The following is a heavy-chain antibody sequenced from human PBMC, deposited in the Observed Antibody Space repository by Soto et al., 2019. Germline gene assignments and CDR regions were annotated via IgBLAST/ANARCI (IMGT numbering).Heavy chain of an antibody. J-gene: IGHJ5*02. V-gene: IGHV4-39*01. Sequence: LSLTCTVSGGSISSSSYYWGWIRQPPGKGLEWIGSIYYSGSTYYNPSLKSRVTISVDTSKNQFSLKLSSVTAADTAVYYCGGGYSNYGEGPYNWFDPWGQGTLVTVSS. CDR2: IYYSGST. D-gene: IGHD4-4*01. CDR3: GGGYSNYGEGPYNWFDP. CDR1: GGSISSSSYY.